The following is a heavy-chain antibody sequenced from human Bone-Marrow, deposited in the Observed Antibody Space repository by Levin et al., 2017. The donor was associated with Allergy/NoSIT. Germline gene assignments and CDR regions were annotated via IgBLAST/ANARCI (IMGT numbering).Heavy chain of an antibody. CDR2: INAGNGNT. J-gene: IGHJ4*02. CDR1: GYTFKTHA. D-gene: IGHD3-3*01. Sequence: GESLKISCKASGYTFKTHATHWVRQAPGQRLEWMGWINAGNGNTKYSQKFQGRVTIARDTSASTVYLELSSLRSEDTAVYYCARAGDYDFWSGYYPQTLDYWGQGTLVTVSS. V-gene: IGHV1-3*01. CDR3: ARAGDYDFWSGYYPQTLDY.